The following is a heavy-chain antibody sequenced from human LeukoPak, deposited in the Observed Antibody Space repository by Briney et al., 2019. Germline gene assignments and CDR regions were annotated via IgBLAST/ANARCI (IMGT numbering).Heavy chain of an antibody. V-gene: IGHV7-4-1*02. CDR1: GYTFTNYA. CDR2: INANTGNP. J-gene: IGHJ3*01. D-gene: IGHD6-19*01. CDR3: ARDRVPAGLDGFDL. Sequence: ASVKVSCKASGYTFTNYAINWVRQAPGQGLEWMGWINANTGNPTYAQGITGEFVFSLDTSVSTAYLQITSLKAEDTAVYYCARDRVPAGLDGFDLWGQGTVVTVSS.